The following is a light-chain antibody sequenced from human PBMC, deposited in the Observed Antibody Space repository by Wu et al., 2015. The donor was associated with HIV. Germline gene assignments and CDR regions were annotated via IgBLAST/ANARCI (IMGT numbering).Light chain of an antibody. J-gene: IGKJ1*01. CDR2: GAS. Sequence: EIVLTQSPATLSVSPGERATLSCRASQSVTNNLAWYQLKAGQAPRLLIYGASTRATGIPVRFSGSGSGTEFTLTISSLQPEDVATYYCQKYNTAPWTFGQGTKVEMK. CDR1: QSVTNN. CDR3: QKYNTAPWT. V-gene: IGKV3-15*01.